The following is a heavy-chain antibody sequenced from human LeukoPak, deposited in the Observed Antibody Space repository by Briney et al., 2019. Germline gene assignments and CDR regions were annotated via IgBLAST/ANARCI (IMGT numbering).Heavy chain of an antibody. Sequence: PGGSLRLSCAASGFTFSSYSMNWVSQDQGKGMEWVSSISSSNSYIQSADSVKVRFSIPRDNAQNSLYLQMHSLRAEDTAVHYCARYMRVVPANYFDYWGQGTLVTVSS. D-gene: IGHD2-2*01. J-gene: IGHJ4*02. V-gene: IGHV3-21*01. CDR1: GFTFSSYS. CDR3: ARYMRVVPANYFDY. CDR2: ISSSNSYI.